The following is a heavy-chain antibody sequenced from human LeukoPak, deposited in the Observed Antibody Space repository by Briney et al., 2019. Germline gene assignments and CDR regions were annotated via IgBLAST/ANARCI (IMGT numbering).Heavy chain of an antibody. CDR3: ARGRIAVD. CDR2: INHSGST. D-gene: IGHD6-19*01. CDR1: GGSFSGYY. J-gene: IGHJ4*02. Sequence: SETLSLTCAVYGGSFSGYYWSWIRQPPGKGLEWIGEINHSGSTNYNPSIKSRVTISVDTSKNQFSLKLSSVTAADTAVYYCARGRIAVDWGQGTLVTVSS. V-gene: IGHV4-34*01.